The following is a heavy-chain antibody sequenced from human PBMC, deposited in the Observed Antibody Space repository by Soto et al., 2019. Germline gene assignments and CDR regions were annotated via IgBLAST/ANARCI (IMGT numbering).Heavy chain of an antibody. J-gene: IGHJ6*02. CDR2: ISYDGSNK. Sequence: GGSLRLSCAASGFTFSSYGMHWVRQAPGKGLKWVAVISYDGSNKYYADSVKGRFTISRDNSKNTLYLQMNSLRAEDTAVYYCAKDDGLTTVTTPYYYGMDVWGQGTTVTVSS. D-gene: IGHD4-17*01. V-gene: IGHV3-30*18. CDR1: GFTFSSYG. CDR3: AKDDGLTTVTTPYYYGMDV.